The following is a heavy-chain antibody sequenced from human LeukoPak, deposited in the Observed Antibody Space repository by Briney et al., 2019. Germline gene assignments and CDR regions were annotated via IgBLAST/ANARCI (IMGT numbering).Heavy chain of an antibody. CDR2: ILYDGSNK. V-gene: IGHV3-30*04. CDR3: ARDGERGYSYGYTIGV. CDR1: GFTFSSYA. D-gene: IGHD5-18*01. J-gene: IGHJ6*04. Sequence: PGGSLRLSCAASGFTFSSYAMHWVRQAPGKGLEWVAVILYDGSNKYYADSVKGRFTISRDNSKNTLYLQMNSLRAEDTAVYYCARDGERGYSYGYTIGVWGKGTTVTVSS.